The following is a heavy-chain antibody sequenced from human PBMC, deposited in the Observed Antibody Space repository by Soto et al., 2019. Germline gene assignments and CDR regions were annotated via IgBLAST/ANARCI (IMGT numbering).Heavy chain of an antibody. Sequence: SVKVSCKASGGTLSNYAISWVRQAPGQGLEWMGGIIPISGTANYAQKFQGRVTITADESTSTAYMELSGLRSEDTAVYYCATDSPGLAVAGTPYRFDYWGQGNLVTVSS. CDR2: IIPISGTA. CDR3: ATDSPGLAVAGTPYRFDY. J-gene: IGHJ4*02. CDR1: GGTLSNYA. D-gene: IGHD6-19*01. V-gene: IGHV1-69*13.